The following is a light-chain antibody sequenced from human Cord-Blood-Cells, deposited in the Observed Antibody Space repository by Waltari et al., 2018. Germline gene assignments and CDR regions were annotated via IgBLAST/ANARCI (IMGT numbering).Light chain of an antibody. CDR3: CSYAGSSTLLV. CDR1: SSDVGSYNL. V-gene: IGLV2-23*02. CDR2: EVS. Sequence: QSALTHPASVSGSPGQSITISCTGTSSDVGSYNLVPWYQQHPGKTPTRMIYEVSKRRSGVSNRCSVSKSGNTASLTITGLQAEDEADYYCCSYAGSSTLLVFGGGTKLTVL. J-gene: IGLJ2*01.